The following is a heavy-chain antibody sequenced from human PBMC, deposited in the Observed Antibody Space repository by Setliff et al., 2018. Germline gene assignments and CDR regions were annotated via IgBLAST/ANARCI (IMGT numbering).Heavy chain of an antibody. Sequence: PGGSLRLSCAASGFTFSTYRMHWVRQAPGKGLEWVSSIGGSSADIYYADSVRGRFTISRDNAKNSLYLQMNSLRPEDTAVYYCARTCSGSGCYAGLESWGQGTPVTVSS. CDR3: ARTCSGSGCYAGLES. CDR1: GFTFSTYR. V-gene: IGHV3-21*01. CDR2: IGGSSADI. J-gene: IGHJ4*02. D-gene: IGHD2-15*01.